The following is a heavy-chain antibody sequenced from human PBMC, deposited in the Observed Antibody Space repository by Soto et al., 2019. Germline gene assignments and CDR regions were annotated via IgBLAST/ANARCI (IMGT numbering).Heavy chain of an antibody. CDR2: INHSGST. V-gene: IGHV4-34*01. Sequence: QVQLQQWGAGLLKPSETLSLTCAVYGGSFSGYYWSWIRQPPGKGLEWIGEINHSGSTNYNPSLKSRVTISVDTSKNQFSLKLSSVTAADTAVYYCASAGTAMARGGNWFDPWGQGTLVTVSS. CDR3: ASAGTAMARGGNWFDP. J-gene: IGHJ5*02. CDR1: GGSFSGYY. D-gene: IGHD5-18*01.